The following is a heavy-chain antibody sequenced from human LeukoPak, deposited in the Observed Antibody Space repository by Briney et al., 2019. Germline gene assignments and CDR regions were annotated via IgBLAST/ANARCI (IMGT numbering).Heavy chain of an antibody. CDR3: TTTMVRGVINAFDI. Sequence: GGSLRLSCAASGFTFSNAWMSRVRQAPGKGLEWVGRIKSKTDGGTTDYAAPVKGRFTISRDDSKNTLYLQMNSLKTEDTAVYYCTTTMVRGVINAFDIWGQGTMVTVSS. CDR1: GFTFSNAW. CDR2: IKSKTDGGTT. J-gene: IGHJ3*02. V-gene: IGHV3-15*01. D-gene: IGHD3-10*01.